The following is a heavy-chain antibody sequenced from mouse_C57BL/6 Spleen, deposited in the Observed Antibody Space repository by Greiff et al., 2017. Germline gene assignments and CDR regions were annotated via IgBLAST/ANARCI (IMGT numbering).Heavy chain of an antibody. V-gene: IGHV1-80*01. CDR2: IYPGDGDT. CDR1: GYAFSSYW. Sequence: QVQLKESGAELVKPGASVKISCKASGYAFSSYWMNWVKQRPGKGLEWIGQIYPGDGDTNYNGKFKGKATLTADKSSSTAYMQLSSLTSEDSAVYFCARDDYPSYWGQGTLVTVSA. J-gene: IGHJ3*01. CDR3: ARDDYPSY. D-gene: IGHD2-4*01.